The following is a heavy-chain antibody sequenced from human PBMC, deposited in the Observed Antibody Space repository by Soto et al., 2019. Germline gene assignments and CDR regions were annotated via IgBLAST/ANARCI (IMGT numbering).Heavy chain of an antibody. V-gene: IGHV3-23*01. J-gene: IGHJ6*02. CDR1: GFTFSSYA. D-gene: IGHD1-26*01. CDR2: ISGSGGNA. CDR3: AKDGASGSYPPYYYFGMDV. Sequence: PAGSLTLSCAASGFTFSSYAMSWVRQAPGKGLEWVSTISGSGGNAYYADSVKGRYSISRDNSKNTLRLQMNSLRADDTAVYYCAKDGASGSYPPYYYFGMDVWVQGTTVTVSS.